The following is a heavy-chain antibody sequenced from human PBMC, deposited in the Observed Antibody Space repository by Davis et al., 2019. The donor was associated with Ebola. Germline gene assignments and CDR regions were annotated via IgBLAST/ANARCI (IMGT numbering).Heavy chain of an antibody. V-gene: IGHV4-34*01. CDR2: INHSGST. CDR3: GGIAANGQY. Sequence: GSLRLSCAVYGGSFSGYYWSWIRQPPGKGLEWIGEINHSGSTNYNPSLKSRVTISVDTSKNQFSLKLSSVTAADTATYYCGGIAANGQYWGQGTLVTVSS. J-gene: IGHJ4*02. D-gene: IGHD6-13*01. CDR1: GGSFSGYY.